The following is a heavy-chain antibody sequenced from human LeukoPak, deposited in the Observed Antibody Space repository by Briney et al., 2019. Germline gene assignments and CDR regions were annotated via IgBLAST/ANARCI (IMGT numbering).Heavy chain of an antibody. J-gene: IGHJ4*02. V-gene: IGHV1-2*02. D-gene: IGHD7-27*01. CDR1: GYTFTGYY. Sequence: ASVKVSCKASGYTFTGYYMNWVRQAPGQGLEWMGWINPNSGGTNYARKFQGRVTMTRDTSISTAYMELSRLRPDDTAVYCCARDQTGDGFDYWGQGTLVTVSS. CDR2: INPNSGGT. CDR3: ARDQTGDGFDY.